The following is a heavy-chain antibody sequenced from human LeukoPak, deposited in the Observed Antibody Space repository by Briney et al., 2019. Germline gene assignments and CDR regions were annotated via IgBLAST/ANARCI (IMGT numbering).Heavy chain of an antibody. CDR1: GGSFSDYY. CDR3: ALCDSSAYYYSY. Sequence: SETLSLTCAVYGGSFSDYYWIRQPPGKGLEWIGKLNHGGSTNYNPSLKSRVTISVDTSKNHFSLKLTSVTAADTAVYYCALCDSSAYYYSYWGQGTLVTVSS. CDR2: LNHGGST. J-gene: IGHJ4*02. V-gene: IGHV4-34*01. D-gene: IGHD3-22*01.